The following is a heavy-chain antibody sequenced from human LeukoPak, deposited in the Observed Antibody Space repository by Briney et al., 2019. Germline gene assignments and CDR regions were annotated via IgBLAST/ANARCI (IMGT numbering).Heavy chain of an antibody. Sequence: GGSLRLSCAASGFTFSNYWMSWVRQAPGEGLEWVANIKPDGSDKYYVDSVKGRFTTSRDNAKNSLYLEMNSLRAEDTAVYYCADSSSWNYWGQGTLVTVSS. CDR3: ADSSSWNY. CDR1: GFTFSNYW. J-gene: IGHJ4*02. CDR2: IKPDGSDK. V-gene: IGHV3-7*05. D-gene: IGHD6-13*01.